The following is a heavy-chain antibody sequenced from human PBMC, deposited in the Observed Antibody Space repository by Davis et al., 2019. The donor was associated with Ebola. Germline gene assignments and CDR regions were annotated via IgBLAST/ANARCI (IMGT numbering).Heavy chain of an antibody. D-gene: IGHD3-9*01. J-gene: IGHJ4*02. V-gene: IGHV3-53*01. CDR2: IFSGGTT. Sequence: GESLKISCAASGLTVSSSYMSWVRQAPGKGLEWVSVIFSGGTTYYGDSVKGRFTISRDNSKNTLYLQMNSLTAEDTAVYYCARVGPILTGYSNAPFDYWGQGTLVTVSS. CDR1: GLTVSSSY. CDR3: ARVGPILTGYSNAPFDY.